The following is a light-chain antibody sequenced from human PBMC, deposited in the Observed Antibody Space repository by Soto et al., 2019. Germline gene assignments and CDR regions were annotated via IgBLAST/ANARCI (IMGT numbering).Light chain of an antibody. CDR2: GAS. Sequence: EIVMTQSPVTLSVSPGERATLSCRASQSVSSNLAWYQQKPGQAPRLLIYGASTRATGISTRFSGSGSGTEFTLTISSLQSEDLAVYYCQQYHNWPPWTFGQGTKVEIK. CDR1: QSVSSN. J-gene: IGKJ1*01. CDR3: QQYHNWPPWT. V-gene: IGKV3-15*01.